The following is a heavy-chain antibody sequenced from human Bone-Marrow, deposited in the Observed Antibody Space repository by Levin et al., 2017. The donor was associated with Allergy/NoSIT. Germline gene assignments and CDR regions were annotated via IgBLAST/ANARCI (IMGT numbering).Heavy chain of an antibody. V-gene: IGHV4-61*02. CDR2: IYTSGST. J-gene: IGHJ6*03. D-gene: IGHD5-12*01. Sequence: SETLSLTCTVSGGSISSGSYYWSWIRQPAGKGLEWIGRIYTSGSTNYNPSLKSRVTISVDTSKNQFSLKLSSVTAADTAVYYCARDSWNYYYYMDVWGKGTTVTVSS. CDR3: ARDSWNYYYYMDV. CDR1: GGSISSGSYY.